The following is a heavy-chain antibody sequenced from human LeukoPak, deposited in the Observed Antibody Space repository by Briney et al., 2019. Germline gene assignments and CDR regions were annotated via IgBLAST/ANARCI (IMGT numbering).Heavy chain of an antibody. J-gene: IGHJ4*02. CDR3: AKYVWGSYPTFEDY. V-gene: IGHV4-59*01. CDR1: GGSISSYY. CDR2: ISYSGST. D-gene: IGHD3-16*02. Sequence: PSETLSLTCTVSGGSISSYYWSWIRQPPGKGLEWIGYISYSGSTNYNPSLKSRVIISVDTSKNQFSLKLSSVTAADTAVYYCAKYVWGSYPTFEDYWGQGTLVTASS.